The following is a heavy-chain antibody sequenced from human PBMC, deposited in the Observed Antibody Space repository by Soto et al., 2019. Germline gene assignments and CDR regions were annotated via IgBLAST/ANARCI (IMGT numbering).Heavy chain of an antibody. J-gene: IGHJ6*02. D-gene: IGHD6-13*01. CDR1: GFTFSSYA. Sequence: EVQLLESGGSLVQPGGSVRLSCAASGFTFSSYAMSWVRQAPGKGLEWVSVISGSGDSTYYADSVRGRFTISRDNSKNTLYLQMNSLRAEDTAVYYCAKDRDGAAAGPTKFYGMDVWGQGTTVTVSS. CDR2: ISGSGDST. CDR3: AKDRDGAAAGPTKFYGMDV. V-gene: IGHV3-23*01.